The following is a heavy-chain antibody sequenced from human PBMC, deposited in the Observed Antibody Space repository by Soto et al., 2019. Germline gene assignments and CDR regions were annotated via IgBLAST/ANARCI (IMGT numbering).Heavy chain of an antibody. CDR1: GFTFSSYW. Sequence: GGSLRLSCAASGFTFSSYWMSWVRQAPGKGLEWVANIKQDGSEKYYVDSVKGRFTISRDNAKNSLYLQMNSLRAEDTAVYYCARDSRKHIVVVTVKGRVYGMDVWGQGTTVTVSS. D-gene: IGHD2-21*02. CDR2: IKQDGSEK. J-gene: IGHJ6*02. V-gene: IGHV3-7*05. CDR3: ARDSRKHIVVVTVKGRVYGMDV.